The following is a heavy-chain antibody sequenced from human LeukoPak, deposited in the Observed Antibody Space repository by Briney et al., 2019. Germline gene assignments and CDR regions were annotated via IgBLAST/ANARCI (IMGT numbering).Heavy chain of an antibody. CDR2: INPNSGAT. V-gene: IGHV1-2*02. J-gene: IGHJ4*02. CDR3: ARADILTGSYILDF. D-gene: IGHD3-9*01. CDR1: GYTFTGFY. Sequence: ASVKVSCKASGYTFTGFYMHWVRQAPGQGLEWMGWINPNSGATNFAQKFQGRVSTTRDTSISTAYMELSRLRSDDTAVYSCARADILTGSYILDFWGQGTLVTVS.